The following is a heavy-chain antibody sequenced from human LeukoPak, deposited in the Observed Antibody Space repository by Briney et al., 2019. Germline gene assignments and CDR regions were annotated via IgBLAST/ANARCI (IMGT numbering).Heavy chain of an antibody. Sequence: SETLSLTCTVSGGSISSYYWSWIRQPPGKGLEWIGYIYYSGSTNYNPSLKSRVTISVDTSKNQFSLKLSSVTAADTAVYYCARLAAYYYGSGSYYNLLKVSARGVYYYYYYMDVWGKGTTVTISS. CDR1: GGSISSYY. CDR2: IYYSGST. J-gene: IGHJ6*03. D-gene: IGHD3-10*01. CDR3: ARLAAYYYGSGSYYNLLKVSARGVYYYYYYMDV. V-gene: IGHV4-59*12.